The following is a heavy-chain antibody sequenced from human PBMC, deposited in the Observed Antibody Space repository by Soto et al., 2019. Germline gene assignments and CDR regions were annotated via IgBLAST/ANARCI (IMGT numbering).Heavy chain of an antibody. CDR3: ARDYKVLNWFDP. CDR1: GGTSISGGYY. V-gene: IGHV4-31*03. J-gene: IGHJ5*02. D-gene: IGHD1-1*01. CDR2: IYYSGST. Sequence: SETLSLTCTVSGGTSISGGYYWSWIRQHPGKGLEWIGYIYYSGSTYYNPSLKSRVTISVDTSKNQFSLKLSSVTAADTAVYYCARDYKVLNWFDPWGQGTLVTVSS.